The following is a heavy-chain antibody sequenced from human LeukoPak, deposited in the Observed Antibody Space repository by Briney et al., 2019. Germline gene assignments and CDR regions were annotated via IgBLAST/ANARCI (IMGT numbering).Heavy chain of an antibody. V-gene: IGHV4-59*01. CDR1: AGSISSYY. CDR2: IYYSGST. Sequence: SETLSLTCTVSAGSISSYYWSWIRQPPGKGLEWIGYIYYSGSTNCNPSLKSRVTISVDTSKNQFSLKLSSVTAADTAVYYCARDSRSGWRPFDYWGEGTLVTVSS. CDR3: ARDSRSGWRPFDY. J-gene: IGHJ4*02. D-gene: IGHD6-19*01.